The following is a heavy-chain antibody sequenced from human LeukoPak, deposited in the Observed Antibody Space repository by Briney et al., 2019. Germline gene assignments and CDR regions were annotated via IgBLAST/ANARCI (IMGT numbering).Heavy chain of an antibody. CDR3: ASHLRDY. CDR2: IKQDGSEK. J-gene: IGHJ4*02. CDR1: GFTFSNYW. V-gene: IGHV3-7*01. Sequence: GGSLRLSCAASGFTFSNYWMSWVRQAPGKGPEWVANIKQDGSEKYYVDSVKGRFTISRDNAKNSLYLQMNNLRDEDTAVYYCASHLRDYWGQGTLVTVSS.